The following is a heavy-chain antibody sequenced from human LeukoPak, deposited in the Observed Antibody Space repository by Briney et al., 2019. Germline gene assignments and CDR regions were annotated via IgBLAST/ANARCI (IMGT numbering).Heavy chain of an antibody. CDR3: ARGVEPLAANTLAY. CDR1: GFTFSSYA. CDR2: LYSDGNT. D-gene: IGHD1-14*01. V-gene: IGHV3-53*01. J-gene: IGHJ4*02. Sequence: PAGGSLRLSCAASGFTFSSYAMSWVRQAPGKGLEWVSVLYSDGNTKYADSVQGRFTISRDNSKNTLYLEMNSLSPDDTAVYYCARGVEPLAANTLAYWGQGTLVTVSS.